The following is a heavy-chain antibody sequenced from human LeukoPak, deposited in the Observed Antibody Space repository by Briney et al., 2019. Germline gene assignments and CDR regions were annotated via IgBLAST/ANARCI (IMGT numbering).Heavy chain of an antibody. D-gene: IGHD6-19*01. V-gene: IGHV1-8*03. J-gene: IGHJ4*02. CDR2: MNPNSGNT. CDR3: ARGLQLADSSPFDC. Sequence: ASVKVSCKASGYTFTSYDINWVRQATGQGLEWMGWMNPNSGNTGYAQKFQGRVTITRNTSISTAYMELSSLRSEDTAVYYCARGLQLADSSPFDCWGQGTLVTVSS. CDR1: GYTFTSYD.